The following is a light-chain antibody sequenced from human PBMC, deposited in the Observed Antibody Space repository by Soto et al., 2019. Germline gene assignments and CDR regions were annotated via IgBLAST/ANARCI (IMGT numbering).Light chain of an antibody. CDR3: RQYGSSPSYT. CDR1: QSLSSY. CDR2: GAS. Sequence: EIVLTQSPGTLSLSPGERATLSCRASQSLSSYLAWYQQKPGKAPRLLIYGASSRATGIPDRFSGSGSGTDFTLTISRLEPEDFAVYYCRQYGSSPSYTFGQWTKLEIK. V-gene: IGKV3-20*01. J-gene: IGKJ2*01.